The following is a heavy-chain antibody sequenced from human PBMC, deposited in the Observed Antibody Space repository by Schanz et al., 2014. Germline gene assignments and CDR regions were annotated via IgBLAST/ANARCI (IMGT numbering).Heavy chain of an antibody. CDR2: ISRDGTTS. Sequence: VQLLESGGALEQPGGSLRLSCAASGITFSDYAMNWIRQAPGKGLEWLSYISRDGTTSYYADSVKGRFTISRDNAKNSLYLEMTSLRGEDTAVYYCARENLNWEAFDIWGQGTVVTVSS. D-gene: IGHD7-27*01. CDR1: GITFSDYA. J-gene: IGHJ3*02. V-gene: IGHV3-11*01. CDR3: ARENLNWEAFDI.